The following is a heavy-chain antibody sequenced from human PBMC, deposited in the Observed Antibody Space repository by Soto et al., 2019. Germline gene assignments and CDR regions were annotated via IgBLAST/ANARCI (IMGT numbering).Heavy chain of an antibody. D-gene: IGHD2-2*01. Sequence: GASVKVSCKAYGGTFSSYAISWVRQAPGQGLEWMGGIIPIFGTANYAQKFQGRVTITADKSTSTAYMELSSLRSEDTAVYYCARGPDGDDQLLSGAYYYGMDVWGQGTTVTVSS. V-gene: IGHV1-69*06. J-gene: IGHJ6*02. CDR3: ARGPDGDDQLLSGAYYYGMDV. CDR1: GGTFSSYA. CDR2: IIPIFGTA.